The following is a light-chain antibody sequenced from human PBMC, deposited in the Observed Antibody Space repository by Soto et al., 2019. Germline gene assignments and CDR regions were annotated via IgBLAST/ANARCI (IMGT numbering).Light chain of an antibody. V-gene: IGKV3-11*01. J-gene: IGKJ5*01. CDR3: QQRSNWPPT. Sequence: TLSVSSGEKAPLSCRASQSVSSNLAWYQQKPGQSPRLLIYGASTRATGIPARFSGSGSGTDFTLTISSLEPEDFAVYYCQQRSNWPPTFGQGTRLDI. CDR2: GAS. CDR1: QSVSSN.